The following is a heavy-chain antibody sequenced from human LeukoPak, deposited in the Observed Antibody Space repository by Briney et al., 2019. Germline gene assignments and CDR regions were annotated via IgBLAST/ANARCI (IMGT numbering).Heavy chain of an antibody. CDR3: ALLAVASDFDY. J-gene: IGHJ4*02. CDR2: IGSSGRTR. V-gene: IGHV3-48*03. D-gene: IGHD6-19*01. Sequence: PGGSLRLSCAVSGFPFSFYEINWVSQVPGKGLEWVSNIGSSGRTRYYADSVKRRFSISRDNAKNSLYLQMNSLRVEDTGVYYCALLAVASDFDYWGQGALVTVSS. CDR1: GFPFSFYE.